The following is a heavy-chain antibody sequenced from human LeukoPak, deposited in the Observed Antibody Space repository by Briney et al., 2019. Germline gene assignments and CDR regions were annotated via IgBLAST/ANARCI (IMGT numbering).Heavy chain of an antibody. V-gene: IGHV1-18*01. D-gene: IGHD3-3*01. CDR2: ISTYNGNT. CDR3: AKGTPYDFWSGTPYYFDY. Sequence: ASVKVSCKASGYTFSSYGITWVRQAPGQGLEWMGWISTYNGNTNYAQKVQGRVTMTTDTSTSTAYMELRSLRSDDTAVYYCAKGTPYDFWSGTPYYFDYWGQGTLVTVSS. CDR1: GYTFSSYG. J-gene: IGHJ4*02.